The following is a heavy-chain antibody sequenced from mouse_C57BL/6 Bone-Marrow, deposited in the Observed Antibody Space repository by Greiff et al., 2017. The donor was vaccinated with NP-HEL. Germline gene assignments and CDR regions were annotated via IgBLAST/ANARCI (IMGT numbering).Heavy chain of an antibody. CDR1: GYTFTSYW. V-gene: IGHV1-5*01. D-gene: IGHD1-1*01. CDR2: IYPGNSDT. J-gene: IGHJ4*01. CDR3: TRSHYGSSYLYYAMDY. Sequence: VQLQQSGTVLARPGASVKMSCKTSGYTFTSYWMHWVKQRPGQGLEWIGAIYPGNSDTSYNQKFKGKAKLTAVTSASTAYMELSSLTNEDSAVYYCTRSHYGSSYLYYAMDYWGQGTSVTVSS.